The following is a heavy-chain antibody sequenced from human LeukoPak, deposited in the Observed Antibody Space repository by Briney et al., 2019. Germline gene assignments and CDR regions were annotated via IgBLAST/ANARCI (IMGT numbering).Heavy chain of an antibody. Sequence: GGSVRVSCKASGYTFTGYYMHWVRQAPGQGLEWMGGINRNSGGTNYAQKVQGRVTITRDTAKSTAYMELSRLRSDDTAVYYCASVQWGSSWRRGFDYWGQGTLVTVSS. D-gene: IGHD6-13*01. V-gene: IGHV1-2*02. J-gene: IGHJ4*02. CDR1: GYTFTGYY. CDR3: ASVQWGSSWRRGFDY. CDR2: INRNSGGT.